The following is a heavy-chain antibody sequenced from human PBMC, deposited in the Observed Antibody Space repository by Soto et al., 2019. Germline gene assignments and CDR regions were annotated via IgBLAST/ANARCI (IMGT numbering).Heavy chain of an antibody. J-gene: IGHJ4*02. CDR2: IYPGDSDT. V-gene: IGHV5-51*01. D-gene: IGHD3-16*02. CDR3: ARHYRDVVKSTPFDY. Sequence: GESLKISCKGSGYSFTSYWIGWVRQMPGKGLEWMGIIYPGDSDTRYSPSFQGQVTISAVKSISTAYLQWSSLKASDTAMYYCARHYRDVVKSTPFDYGGQGTLVTVSS. CDR1: GYSFTSYW.